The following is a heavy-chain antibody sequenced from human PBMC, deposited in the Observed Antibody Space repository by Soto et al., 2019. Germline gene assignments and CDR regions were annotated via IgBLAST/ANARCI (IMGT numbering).Heavy chain of an antibody. CDR2: IHDSGNT. D-gene: IGHD3-10*01. CDR1: GGSVSIGDYL. V-gene: IGHV4-61*08. J-gene: IGHJ5*02. Sequence: PSETLSLTCTVFGGSVSIGDYLWSWIRQRPGKGLEWIGYIHDSGNTYYNPSLKSRVTISVDTSKNQFSLKLSSVTAADTAVYYCARHRGGRDWLDPSDQGTLVTVST. CDR3: ARHRGGRDWLDP.